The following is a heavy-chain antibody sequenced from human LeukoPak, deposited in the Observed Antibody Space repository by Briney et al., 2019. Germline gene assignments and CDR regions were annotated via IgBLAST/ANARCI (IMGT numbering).Heavy chain of an antibody. CDR3: AKPARTDAFDI. Sequence: GGSLRLSCAASGFTFSSYSMNWVRQAPGKGLEWVSSISSSSSYIYYADSVKGRFTISRDNAKNSLYLQMNSLRAEDTAVYYCAKPARTDAFDIWGQGTMITVSS. V-gene: IGHV3-21*04. CDR2: ISSSSSYI. J-gene: IGHJ3*02. D-gene: IGHD1-14*01. CDR1: GFTFSSYS.